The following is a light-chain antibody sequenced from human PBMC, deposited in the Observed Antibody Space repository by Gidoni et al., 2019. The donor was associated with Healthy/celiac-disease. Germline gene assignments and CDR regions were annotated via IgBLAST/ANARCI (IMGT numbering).Light chain of an antibody. Sequence: DIQMTQSPSSLSASVGDRVTITCQASQDISNYLNWYQQKPGKAPKLLIYDASNLETRVPSRFSGSGSGTDFTFTISSLQPEDIATYYCQQYDNLPYTFXQGTKLEIK. CDR3: QQYDNLPYT. V-gene: IGKV1-33*01. CDR2: DAS. J-gene: IGKJ2*01. CDR1: QDISNY.